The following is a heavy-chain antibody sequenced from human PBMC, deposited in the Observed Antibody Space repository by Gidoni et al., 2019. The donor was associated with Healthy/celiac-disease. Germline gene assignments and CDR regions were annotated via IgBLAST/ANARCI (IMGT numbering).Heavy chain of an antibody. CDR3: ARDSAGYSSSSGY. Sequence: VQLVQSGGGLVTPGGSLRPSCAPSRFTFSSYSMNWVRQAPGKGLEWVSSISSSSSYIYYADSVKGRFTISRDNAKNSLYLQMNSLRAEDTAVYYCARDSAGYSSSSGYWGQGTLVTVSS. D-gene: IGHD6-6*01. CDR1: RFTFSSYS. CDR2: ISSSSSYI. J-gene: IGHJ4*02. V-gene: IGHV3-21*01.